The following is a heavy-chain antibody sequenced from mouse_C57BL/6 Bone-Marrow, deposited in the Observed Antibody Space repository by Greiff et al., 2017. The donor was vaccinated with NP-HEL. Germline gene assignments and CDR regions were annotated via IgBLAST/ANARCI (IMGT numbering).Heavy chain of an antibody. CDR2: ISNGGGST. CDR3: ARQYYGSSAFAY. Sequence: EVKLMESGGGLVQPGGSLKLSCAASGFTFSDYYMYWVRQTPEKRLEWVAYISNGGGSTYYPDTVKGRFTISRDNAKNTLYLQMSRLKSEDTAMYYCARQYYGSSAFAYWGQGTLVTVSA. CDR1: GFTFSDYY. D-gene: IGHD1-1*01. V-gene: IGHV5-12*01. J-gene: IGHJ3*01.